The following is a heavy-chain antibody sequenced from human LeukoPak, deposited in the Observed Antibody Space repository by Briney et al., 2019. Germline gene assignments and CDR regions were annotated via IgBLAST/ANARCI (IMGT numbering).Heavy chain of an antibody. CDR1: GFTFSSYA. J-gene: IGHJ4*02. D-gene: IGHD1-26*01. Sequence: GSLRLSCAASGFTFSSYALSWVRRAPGKGLEWVSTISGSGGSIYYADSVKGRFTISRDNSKNTLYLRMNSLRAEDTAVYYCAKVRAEGSYNDYWGQGTLVTVSS. V-gene: IGHV3-23*01. CDR2: ISGSGGSI. CDR3: AKVRAEGSYNDY.